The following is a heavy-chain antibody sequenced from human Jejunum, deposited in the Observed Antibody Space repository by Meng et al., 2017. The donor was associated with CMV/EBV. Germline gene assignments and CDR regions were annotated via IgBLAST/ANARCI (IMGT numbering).Heavy chain of an antibody. V-gene: IGHV3-48*03. CDR3: TRGGWRYSFGSFDY. Sequence: SGFAFGDFAINWVRQAPGKGLEWVSFIGSSGRTIYFADSVKDRFTISRDNAKNSLYLQMNNLTVEDTAMYYCTRGGWRYSFGSFDYWGQGALVTVSS. CDR1: GFAFGDFA. D-gene: IGHD5-18*01. CDR2: IGSSGRTI. J-gene: IGHJ4*02.